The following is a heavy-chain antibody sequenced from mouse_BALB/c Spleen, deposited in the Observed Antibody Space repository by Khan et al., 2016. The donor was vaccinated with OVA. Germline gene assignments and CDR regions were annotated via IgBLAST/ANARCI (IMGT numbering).Heavy chain of an antibody. J-gene: IGHJ1*01. D-gene: IGHD3-1*01. V-gene: IGHV14-3*02. CDR3: VRTSDAPRNFDF. Sequence: VQLKESGAELVKPGASVKLSCTASGFNIKDTYIHWVKRRPEQGLEWLGRITPANGNTEYDPKFQDKATMRANTSSNTAYLQLSSLTSGDPAVSYGVRTSDAPRNFDFWGAGTTVTVSS. CDR2: ITPANGNT. CDR1: GFNIKDTY.